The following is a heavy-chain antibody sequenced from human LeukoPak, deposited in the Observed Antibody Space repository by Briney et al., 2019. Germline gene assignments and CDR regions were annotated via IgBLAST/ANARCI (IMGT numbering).Heavy chain of an antibody. Sequence: AGGSLRLSCTASGFTFSNAWMSWVRQAPGKGLEWVGRIKSKTDGGTTDYAAPVKGRFTISRDDSKNTLYLQMNSLKTEYTAVYYCTTGIVGATGANDAFDIWGQGTMVTVSS. CDR3: TTGIVGATGANDAFDI. CDR1: GFTFSNAW. J-gene: IGHJ3*02. D-gene: IGHD1-26*01. V-gene: IGHV3-15*01. CDR2: IKSKTDGGTT.